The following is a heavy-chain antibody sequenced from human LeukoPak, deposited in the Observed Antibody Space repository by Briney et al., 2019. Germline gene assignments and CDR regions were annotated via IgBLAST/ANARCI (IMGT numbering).Heavy chain of an antibody. CDR1: GYTFTSYG. CDR3: ARGRRGSYYDYYYYMDV. CDR2: MNPNSGNT. V-gene: IGHV1-8*02. J-gene: IGHJ6*03. D-gene: IGHD1-26*01. Sequence: ASVKVSCKASGYTFTSYGISWVRQAPGQGLEWMGWMNPNSGNTGYAQKFQGRVTMTRNTSISTAYMELSSLRSEDTAVYYCARGRRGSYYDYYYYMDVWGKGTTVTISS.